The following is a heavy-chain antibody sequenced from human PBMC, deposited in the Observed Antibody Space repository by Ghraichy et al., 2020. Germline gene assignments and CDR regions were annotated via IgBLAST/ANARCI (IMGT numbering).Heavy chain of an antibody. J-gene: IGHJ6*01. Sequence: EINHSGSTNYNPSLKSRVTISVDTSKNQFSLKLSSVTAANTAVYYFARGRNRGSGYYRPYYGMDVW. V-gene: IGHV4-34*01. CDR2: INHSGST. D-gene: IGHD3-22*01. CDR3: ARGRNRGSGYYRPYYGMDV.